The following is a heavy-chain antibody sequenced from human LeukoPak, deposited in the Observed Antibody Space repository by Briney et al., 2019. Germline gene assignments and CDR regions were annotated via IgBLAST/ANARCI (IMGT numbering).Heavy chain of an antibody. J-gene: IGHJ4*02. D-gene: IGHD4-17*01. V-gene: IGHV3-21*06. CDR2: ISGSSGYI. CDR3: GRDLPTVTSIDY. CDR1: GFTFSTYG. Sequence: GGTLRLSCAGSGFTFSTYGMTWVRQGPGKGLEWVSSISGSSGYIFYADSVKGRFTISRDNAKNSLYLQMNSLRAEDTAVYYCGRDLPTVTSIDYWGQGTLVTVSS.